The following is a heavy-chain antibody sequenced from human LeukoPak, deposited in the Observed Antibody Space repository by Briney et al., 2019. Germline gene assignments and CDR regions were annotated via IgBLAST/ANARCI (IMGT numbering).Heavy chain of an antibody. CDR2: INPNSGGT. D-gene: IGHD6-25*01. CDR3: ARAWGLAAMNWFDP. J-gene: IGHJ5*02. V-gene: IGHV1-2*02. Sequence: ASVKVSCKASGYTFTGYYMHWVRQAPGQGLEWMGWINPNSGGTNYAQKFQGRVTMTRDTSISTAYMELSRLRSDDTAVYYCARAWGLAAMNWFDPWGQGTLVTVSS. CDR1: GYTFTGYY.